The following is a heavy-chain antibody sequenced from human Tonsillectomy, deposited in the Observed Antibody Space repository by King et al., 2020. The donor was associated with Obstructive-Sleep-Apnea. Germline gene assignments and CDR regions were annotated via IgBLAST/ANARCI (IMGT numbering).Heavy chain of an antibody. V-gene: IGHV1-2*02. CDR2: INPNGGGA. D-gene: IGHD5-24*01. CDR3: ANTLGGGRWLQSWVDY. Sequence: QLVQSGAEVKKPGASVKVSCKTSGFTLTEYYVHWVRQAPGQGPEWMGWINPNGGGADYAQKFQDRVTMTTDTSISTAYMELSSLKSDDTAMYYCANTLGGGRWLQSWVDYWGQGTLVTVSS. CDR1: GFTLTEYY. J-gene: IGHJ4*02.